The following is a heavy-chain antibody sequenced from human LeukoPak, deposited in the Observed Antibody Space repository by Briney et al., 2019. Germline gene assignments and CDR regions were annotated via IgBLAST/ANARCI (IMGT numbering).Heavy chain of an antibody. CDR3: ARDQEGYCSSTSCPAAFDI. CDR2: IKQDGSEK. Sequence: GGSLRLSCAASGFTFSSYWMSWVRQAPGKGLEWVANIKQDGSEKYYVDSVKGRFTISRDNAKNSLYLQMNSLRAEDTAVYYCARDQEGYCSSTSCPAAFDIWGQGTMVTVSS. J-gene: IGHJ3*02. V-gene: IGHV3-7*01. D-gene: IGHD2-2*01. CDR1: GFTFSSYW.